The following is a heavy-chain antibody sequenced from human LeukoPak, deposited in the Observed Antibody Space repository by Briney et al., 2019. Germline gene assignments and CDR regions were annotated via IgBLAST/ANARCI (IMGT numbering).Heavy chain of an antibody. V-gene: IGHV3-7*01. J-gene: IGHJ4*02. CDR1: GFTFSSFW. D-gene: IGHD6-13*01. Sequence: QPGGSLRLSCAASGFTFSSFWMSWIRQAPGKGLEWVAHINQDGSEKYFVDSVKGQFTFSRDNAKNSLYLQMNSLRAEDTAVYYCARDLAGGVGGDYWGQGTLVTVSS. CDR3: ARDLAGGVGGDY. CDR2: INQDGSEK.